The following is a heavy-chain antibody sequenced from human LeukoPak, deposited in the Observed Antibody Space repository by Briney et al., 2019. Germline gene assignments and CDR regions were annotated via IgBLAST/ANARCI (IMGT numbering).Heavy chain of an antibody. CDR3: ARAIEGTENFDY. Sequence: GGSLRLSCAASGFSFTIHAMHWVRQAPGKGLEWVAVVSHDGSTQYYTDSVRGRFTISRDNSKSTFYLQMNCLRTDDTAVYYCARAIEGTENFDYWGQGTLVTVSS. J-gene: IGHJ4*02. CDR1: GFSFTIHA. D-gene: IGHD2-8*02. V-gene: IGHV3-30*10. CDR2: VSHDGSTQ.